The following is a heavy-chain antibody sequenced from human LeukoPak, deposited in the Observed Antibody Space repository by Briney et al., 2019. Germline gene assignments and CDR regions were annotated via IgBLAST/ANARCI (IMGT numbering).Heavy chain of an antibody. CDR2: ISDHGKSR. V-gene: IGHV3-48*03. D-gene: IGHD3-16*01. J-gene: IGHJ4*02. CDR3: ARDTTMITFGGVLNYFDY. CDR1: GFIFSNYE. Sequence: PGGSLRLSCAASGFIFSNYEMNWVRQTPGKGLEWVSYISDHGKSRNYVDPVKGRFAISRDNAKNSLYLQMNSLRVEDTAVYYCARDTTMITFGGVLNYFDYWGQGTLVTVSS.